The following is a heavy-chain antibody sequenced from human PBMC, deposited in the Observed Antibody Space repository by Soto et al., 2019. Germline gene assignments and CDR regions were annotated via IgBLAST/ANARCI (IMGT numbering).Heavy chain of an antibody. V-gene: IGHV1-69*01. Sequence: QVQLVQSGAEVKKPGSSVKVSCKASGGTFSSYAISWVRQAPGQGLEWMGGIIPIFGTANYAQKFQGSVTIAADESTSTAYMELSSLRSEDTAVYYCARLGVVTTLASWFDPWGQGTLVTVSS. D-gene: IGHD2-21*02. CDR3: ARLGVVTTLASWFDP. CDR2: IIPIFGTA. CDR1: GGTFSSYA. J-gene: IGHJ5*02.